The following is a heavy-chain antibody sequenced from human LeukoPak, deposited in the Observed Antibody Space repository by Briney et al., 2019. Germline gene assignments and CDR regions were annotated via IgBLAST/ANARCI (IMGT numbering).Heavy chain of an antibody. CDR3: ASSLSGYSYGPPCDY. J-gene: IGHJ4*02. Sequence: AGGSLRLSCAASGFTFSNYAMNWVRQAPGKGLEWVSLISGSTGSTYYADSVKGRFSISRDNSKNTVYLQMNSLRAEDTAVYYCASSLSGYSYGPPCDYWGQGTLVTVSS. D-gene: IGHD5-18*01. V-gene: IGHV3-23*01. CDR1: GFTFSNYA. CDR2: ISGSTGST.